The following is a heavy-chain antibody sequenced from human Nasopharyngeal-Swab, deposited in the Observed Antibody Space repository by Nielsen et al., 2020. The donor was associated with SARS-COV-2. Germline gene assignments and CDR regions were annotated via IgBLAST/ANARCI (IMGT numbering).Heavy chain of an antibody. V-gene: IGHV3-23*01. J-gene: IGHJ3*02. CDR2: IRVSGDTT. CDR1: GFTFSNYA. Sequence: GESLTISCTASGFTFSNYAMTWVRQAPGKGLEWVSSIRVSGDTTYYADSVKGRFTISRDSSKNTLYLQMNSLRAEDTALYYCAKVKSGTSYDAFDIWGQGTMVTVSS. CDR3: AKVKSGTSYDAFDI. D-gene: IGHD1-26*01.